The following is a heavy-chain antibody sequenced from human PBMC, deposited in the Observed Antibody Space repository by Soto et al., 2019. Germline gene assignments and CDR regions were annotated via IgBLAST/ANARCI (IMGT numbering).Heavy chain of an antibody. V-gene: IGHV1-2*04. CDR3: ARDREVVAADYYYGMDV. Sequence: ASVKVSCKASGYTFTGYYMHWVRQAPGQGLEWMGWINPNSGGTNYAQKFQGWVTMTRDTSISTAYMELSRLRSDDTAMYYCARDREVVAADYYYGMDVWGQGTTVTVSS. D-gene: IGHD2-15*01. J-gene: IGHJ6*02. CDR1: GYTFTGYY. CDR2: INPNSGGT.